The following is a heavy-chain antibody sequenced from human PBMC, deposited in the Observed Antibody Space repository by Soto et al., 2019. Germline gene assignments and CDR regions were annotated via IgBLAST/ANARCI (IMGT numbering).Heavy chain of an antibody. CDR2: INSDGSST. Sequence: EVQLVESGGGLVQPGGSLRLSCAASGFTFSSYWMHWVRQAPGKGLVWVSRINSDGSSTSYADSVKGRFTISRDNAKNTLYLQMNSLGAEDTAVYYCARAPYSGSYYAYFQHWGQGTLVTVSS. V-gene: IGHV3-74*01. CDR1: GFTFSSYW. D-gene: IGHD1-26*01. CDR3: ARAPYSGSYYAYFQH. J-gene: IGHJ1*01.